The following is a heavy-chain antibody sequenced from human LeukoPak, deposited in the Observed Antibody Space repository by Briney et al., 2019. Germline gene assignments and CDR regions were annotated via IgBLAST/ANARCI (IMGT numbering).Heavy chain of an antibody. CDR2: INYSGST. V-gene: IGHV4-39*01. J-gene: IGHJ4*02. CDR3: ARYVVYGSGKYYFDY. CDR1: GGSVTSTTYY. Sequence: SETLSLTCTVSGGSVTSTTYYWSWIRQPPGKGLGWIASINYSGSTYYNPSLKSRVTISVDTSENQFSLKLSSVTAADTAVYNCARYVVYGSGKYYFDYWGQGTLVTVSS. D-gene: IGHD3-10*01.